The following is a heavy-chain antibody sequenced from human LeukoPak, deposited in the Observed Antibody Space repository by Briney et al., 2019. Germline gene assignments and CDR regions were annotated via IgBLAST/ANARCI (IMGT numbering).Heavy chain of an antibody. Sequence: PSETLSLTCTVSGGSISSASYYWSWIRQPAGKGLEWIGRIYSSGSTNYNPSLKSRVTISVDTSKNQFSLKLSSVTAADTAVYSCAMRERLAAAFDYWGQGTLVTVSS. CDR2: IYSSGST. D-gene: IGHD6-13*01. V-gene: IGHV4-61*02. CDR1: GGSISSASYY. J-gene: IGHJ4*02. CDR3: AMRERLAAAFDY.